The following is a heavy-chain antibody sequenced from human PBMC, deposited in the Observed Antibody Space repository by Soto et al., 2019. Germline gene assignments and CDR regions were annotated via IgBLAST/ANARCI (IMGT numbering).Heavy chain of an antibody. CDR2: ISGSGSST. CDR1: GFTFTIYA. CDR3: AKDRIAGRPLNGMDV. V-gene: IGHV3-23*01. D-gene: IGHD6-6*01. Sequence: EVQLLESGGGLVQPGGSLRLSCAASGFTFTIYAMTWVRQAPGKGLEWVSAISGSGSSTYYVDSVKGRFTISRDNSXXTLYLQMNSLRAEDTAIYCCAKDRIAGRPLNGMDVWGQGTTVTVSS. J-gene: IGHJ6*02.